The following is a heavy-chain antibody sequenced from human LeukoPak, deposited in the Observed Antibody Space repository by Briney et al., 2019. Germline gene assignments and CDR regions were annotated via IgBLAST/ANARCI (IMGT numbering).Heavy chain of an antibody. J-gene: IGHJ5*02. Sequence: ASVKVSCKASGGTFSSYAISRVRQAPGQGLEWMGGIIPIFGTANYAQKFQGRVTITTDESTSTAYMELSSLRSEDTAVYYCARDERWELASEYWFDPWGQGTLVTVSS. CDR2: IIPIFGTA. CDR1: GGTFSSYA. CDR3: ARDERWELASEYWFDP. D-gene: IGHD1-26*01. V-gene: IGHV1-69*05.